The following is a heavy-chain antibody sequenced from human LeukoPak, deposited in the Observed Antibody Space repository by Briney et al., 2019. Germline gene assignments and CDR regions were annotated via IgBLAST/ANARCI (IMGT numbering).Heavy chain of an antibody. CDR1: GYSISSGYY. D-gene: IGHD6-13*01. CDR3: ARHPYSSSWYGPTSYYYYYMDV. CDR2: IYHSGST. Sequence: PSETLSLTCAVSGYSISSGYYWGWIRQPPGKGLEWIGSIYHSGSTYYNPSLKRRVTISVDTSKNQFSLKLSSVTAADTAVYYCARHPYSSSWYGPTSYYYYYMDVWGKGTTVTVSS. V-gene: IGHV4-38-2*01. J-gene: IGHJ6*03.